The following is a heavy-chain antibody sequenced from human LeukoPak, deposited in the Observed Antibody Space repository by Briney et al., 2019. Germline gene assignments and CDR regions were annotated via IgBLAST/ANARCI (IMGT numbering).Heavy chain of an antibody. CDR1: GFTFSSYA. CDR2: ISGSGGST. D-gene: IGHD3-9*01. CDR3: AKRYYDILTGSKYYLDY. J-gene: IGHJ4*02. V-gene: IGHV3-23*01. Sequence: PGGSLRLSCAASGFTFSSYAMSWVRQAPGKGLEWVSAISGSGGSTYYADSVKGRFTISRDNSKNTLYLQMNSLRAEDTAVYYCAKRYYDILTGSKYYLDYWGQGTLVTVSS.